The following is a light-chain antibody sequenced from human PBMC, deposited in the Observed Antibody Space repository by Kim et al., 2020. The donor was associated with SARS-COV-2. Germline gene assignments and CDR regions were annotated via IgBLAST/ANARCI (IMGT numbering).Light chain of an antibody. CDR2: ELD. Sequence: QSVAISCPGPSSDVGAYNYVSWYQQHPGKAPKLMIYELDKRPSGVPDRFSGSKSGNTASLTVSGLQAEDEADYYCSSYAGTNNVLFGGGTQLTVL. CDR1: SSDVGAYNY. CDR3: SSYAGTNNVL. V-gene: IGLV2-8*01. J-gene: IGLJ2*01.